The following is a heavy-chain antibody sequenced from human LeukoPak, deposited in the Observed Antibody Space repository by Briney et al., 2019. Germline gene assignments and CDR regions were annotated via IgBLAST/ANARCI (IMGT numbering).Heavy chain of an antibody. J-gene: IGHJ4*02. V-gene: IGHV3-66*01. CDR3: ATSWNSGYFDY. Sequence: PGGSLRLSCAASGFTVSSNYMSWVRQAPGKGLEWVSVIYSGGSTYYADSVEGRFTISRDNSKNTLYLQMNSLRAEDTAVYYCATSWNSGYFDYWGQGTLVTVSS. CDR2: IYSGGST. D-gene: IGHD1/OR15-1a*01. CDR1: GFTVSSNY.